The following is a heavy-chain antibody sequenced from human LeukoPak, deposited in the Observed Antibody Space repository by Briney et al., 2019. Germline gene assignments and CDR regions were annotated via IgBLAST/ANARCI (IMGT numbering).Heavy chain of an antibody. Sequence: SGPTLVKPTQTLTLTCTFSGFSLSTSGVGVGWILQPPGKALEWLALIYWNDDKRYSPSLKSRLTITKDTSKNQVVLTMTNMDPVDTATYYCAHSHIRITSQNIVRSNWFDPCGQGTLVTVSS. J-gene: IGHJ5*02. V-gene: IGHV2-5*01. CDR3: AHSHIRITSQNIVRSNWFDP. CDR1: GFSLSTSGVG. CDR2: IYWNDDK. D-gene: IGHD3-9*01.